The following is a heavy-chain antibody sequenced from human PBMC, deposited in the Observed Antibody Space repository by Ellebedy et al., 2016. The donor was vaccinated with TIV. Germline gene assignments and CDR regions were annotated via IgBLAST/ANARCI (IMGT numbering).Heavy chain of an antibody. D-gene: IGHD3-9*01. J-gene: IGHJ4*02. V-gene: IGHV4-59*01. CDR3: ARADWTYDILTGYFPNRFDY. Sequence: SETLSLTCIVSGGSIGTFYWNWIRQSPGKGLEWIGYVYCTGTTNYNPSLRSRVTISVDTSENQFSLRLKSVTAADTAVYFCARADWTYDILTGYFPNRFDYWGQGALVTVSS. CDR1: GGSIGTFY. CDR2: VYCTGTT.